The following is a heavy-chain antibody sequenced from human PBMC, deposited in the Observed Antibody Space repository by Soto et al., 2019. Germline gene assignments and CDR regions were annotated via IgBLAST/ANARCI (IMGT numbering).Heavy chain of an antibody. CDR3: ARVVTGATPTHNWFDP. V-gene: IGHV1-18*04. Sequence: ASVKVSCKASGYTFTSYGISWVRQAPGQGLEWMGWISAYNGNTNYAQKLQGRVTMTTDTSTSTAYMELRSLRSDDTAVYYCARVVTGATPTHNWFDPWGQGTLVTVSS. CDR1: GYTFTSYG. D-gene: IGHD2-15*01. J-gene: IGHJ5*02. CDR2: ISAYNGNT.